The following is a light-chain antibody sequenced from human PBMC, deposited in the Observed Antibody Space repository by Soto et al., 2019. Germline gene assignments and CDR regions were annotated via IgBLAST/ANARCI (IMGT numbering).Light chain of an antibody. J-gene: IGKJ1*01. CDR3: QQYGSSRQT. V-gene: IGKV3-20*01. Sequence: TQYPSTMSVYRGERAPLSCRASQSVSGKLAWYQQKPGQAPRLLIYGASSRATGIPDRFSGSGSGTDFTLTISRLEPEDFAVYYCQQYGSSRQTFGQGTKVDI. CDR1: QSVSGK. CDR2: GAS.